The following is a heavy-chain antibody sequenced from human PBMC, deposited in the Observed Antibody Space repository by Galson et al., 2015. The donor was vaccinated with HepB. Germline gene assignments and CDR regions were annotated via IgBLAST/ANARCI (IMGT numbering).Heavy chain of an antibody. CDR2: ISSSSSYT. CDR3: ARDSPRELLGGGFDY. J-gene: IGHJ4*02. D-gene: IGHD1-26*01. CDR1: GFTFSSYW. V-gene: IGHV3-11*06. Sequence: SLRLSCAASGFTFSSYWMHWVRQAPGKGLEWVSYISSSSSYTNYADSVKGRFTISRDNAKNSLYLQMNSLRAEDTAVYYCARDSPRELLGGGFDYWGQGTLVTVSS.